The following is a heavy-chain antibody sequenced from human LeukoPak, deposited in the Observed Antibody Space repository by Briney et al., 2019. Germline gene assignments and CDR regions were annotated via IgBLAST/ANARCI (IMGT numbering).Heavy chain of an antibody. Sequence: GGSLRLSCAASGFTFSSYAMSWVRQAPGKGLEWVAAISGSGGSTYYADSVKGRFTISRDNSKNTLYLRMNSLRAEDTAVYYCAKDTIAARLWYFDLRGRGTLVTVSS. D-gene: IGHD6-6*01. J-gene: IGHJ2*01. V-gene: IGHV3-23*01. CDR3: AKDTIAARLWYFDL. CDR1: GFTFSSYA. CDR2: ISGSGGST.